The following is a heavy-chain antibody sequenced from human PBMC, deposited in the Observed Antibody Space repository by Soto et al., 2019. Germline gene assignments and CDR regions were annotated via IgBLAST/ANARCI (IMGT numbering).Heavy chain of an antibody. D-gene: IGHD4-17*01. Sequence: EVQLVASGGGLVQPGGSLRLSCAASGFTVSSYLMHWVRQAPGKGRVWVSRIIGEGSGTTFADSVKGRFTSSRDNAKNTLYLQMNSLRAEDTAVYYCARVNYGDDGGVYDYWGQGTLVTVSS. CDR1: GFTVSSYL. V-gene: IGHV3-74*03. CDR2: IIGEGSGT. J-gene: IGHJ4*02. CDR3: ARVNYGDDGGVYDY.